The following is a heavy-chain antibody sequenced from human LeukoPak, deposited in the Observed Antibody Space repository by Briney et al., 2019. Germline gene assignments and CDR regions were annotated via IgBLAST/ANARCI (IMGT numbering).Heavy chain of an antibody. CDR1: GCTFTSYG. CDR2: ISAYNGNT. Sequence: ASVTVSCKASGCTFTSYGISWVRQAPGQGLAWMGWISAYNGNTNYAQKLQSRVTMTTDTSTGTAYMELRSLRSDDTAVYYCARTHGYGDRYNWFDPWGQGTLVTVSS. D-gene: IGHD4-17*01. CDR3: ARTHGYGDRYNWFDP. J-gene: IGHJ5*02. V-gene: IGHV1-18*01.